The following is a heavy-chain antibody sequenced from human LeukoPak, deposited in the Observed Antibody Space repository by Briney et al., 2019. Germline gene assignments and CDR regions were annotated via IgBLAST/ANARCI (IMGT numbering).Heavy chain of an antibody. CDR1: GFTFSSYA. J-gene: IGHJ4*02. CDR3: ARGGTMVRGPFSY. CDR2: ISYDGSNK. Sequence: GGSLRLSCAASGFTFSSYAMHWVRQAPGKGLEWGAVISYDGSNKYYADSVKGRFTISRDNSKNTLYLQMNSLRAEDTAVYYCARGGTMVRGPFSYWGQGTLVTVSS. D-gene: IGHD3-10*01. V-gene: IGHV3-30-3*01.